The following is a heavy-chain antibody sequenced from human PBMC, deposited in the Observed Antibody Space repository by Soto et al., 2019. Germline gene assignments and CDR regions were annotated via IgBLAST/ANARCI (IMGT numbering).Heavy chain of an antibody. V-gene: IGHV4-39*01. J-gene: IGHJ4*02. D-gene: IGHD3-3*02. CDR3: DRLQSRHLVDY. CDR1: GSSINSSGYY. Sequence: SETLSLTCTVSGSSINSSGYYWGWIRQPPGKGLEWIGSMFYGVSTYYNPSLKSRVTVSVDTSKNQFSLNLRSVTAADTAVYYCDRLQSRHLVDYWGQGTLVTVSS. CDR2: MFYGVST.